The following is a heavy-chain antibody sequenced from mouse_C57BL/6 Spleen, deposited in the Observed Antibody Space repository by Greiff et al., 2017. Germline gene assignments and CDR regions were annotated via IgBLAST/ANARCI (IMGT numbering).Heavy chain of an antibody. CDR3: AGLTAQRARDY. V-gene: IGHV1-19*01. CDR1: GYTFTDYY. J-gene: IGHJ4*01. CDR2: INPYNGGT. Sequence: EVKLVESGPVLVKPGASVKMSCKASGYTFTDYYMNWVKQSHGKSLEWIGVINPYNGGTSYNQQFKGKATLTVDKSSSTAYMKLNSLTSEDAAVYYCAGLTAQRARDYWGQGTSVTVSS. D-gene: IGHD3-2*02.